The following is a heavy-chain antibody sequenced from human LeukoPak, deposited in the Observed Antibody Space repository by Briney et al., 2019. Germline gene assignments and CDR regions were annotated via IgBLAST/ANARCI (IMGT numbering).Heavy chain of an antibody. CDR3: ARVVDSSGYYYLYYYYYMDV. CDR1: GFTFSSYS. D-gene: IGHD3-22*01. CDR2: ISSSSSYI. J-gene: IGHJ6*03. V-gene: IGHV3-21*01. Sequence: AGGSLRLSCAASGFTFSSYSMNWVRQAPGKGLEWVSSISSSSSYIYYADSVKGRFTISRDNAKNSLYLQMNSLRAEDTAVYYCARVVDSSGYYYLYYYYYMDVWGKGTTVTVSS.